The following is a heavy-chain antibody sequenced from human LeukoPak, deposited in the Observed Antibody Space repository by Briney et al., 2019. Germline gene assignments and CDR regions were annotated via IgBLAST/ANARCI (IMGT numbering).Heavy chain of an antibody. CDR2: ISGSGDNA. D-gene: IGHD2-2*01. Sequence: PGGSLRLSCAASGFTFSSYAMSWVRQAPGKGLEWVSDISGSGDNAYDADSVKGRFTISRDNFKNTLYLRMNSLRVEDTAVYYCAKDRPDRRYCSSTNCLLDAFDIWGQGTMVTVSS. CDR1: GFTFSSYA. CDR3: AKDRPDRRYCSSTNCLLDAFDI. V-gene: IGHV3-23*01. J-gene: IGHJ3*02.